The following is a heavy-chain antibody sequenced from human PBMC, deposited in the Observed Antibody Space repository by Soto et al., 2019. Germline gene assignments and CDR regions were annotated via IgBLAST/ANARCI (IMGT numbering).Heavy chain of an antibody. CDR3: ATAITTLGLDV. J-gene: IGHJ6*01. Sequence: QVQLVQSGAEVKKPGASVKVSCKASGYTFTSYDINWVRQATGQGLEWMGWMNPNSGNTGYAQKFQGRITMTRNTTITTAYMELSSLRSENTVNYYYATAITTLGLDVWGQWPRVSVSS. D-gene: IGHD2-2*01. V-gene: IGHV1-8*01. CDR1: GYTFTSYD. CDR2: MNPNSGNT.